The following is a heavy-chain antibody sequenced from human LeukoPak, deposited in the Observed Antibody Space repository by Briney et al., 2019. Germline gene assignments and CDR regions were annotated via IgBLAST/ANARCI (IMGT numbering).Heavy chain of an antibody. D-gene: IGHD5-18*01. CDR1: GFTFSSYG. J-gene: IGHJ4*02. V-gene: IGHV3-7*01. Sequence: GSLRLSCAASGFTFSSYGMHWVRQAPGKGLEWVANIKQDGSEKYYVDSVKGRFTISRDNAKNSLYLQMNSLRAEDTAVYYCARDLSGYCNGGIGDYWGQGTLVTASS. CDR3: ARDLSGYCNGGIGDY. CDR2: IKQDGSEK.